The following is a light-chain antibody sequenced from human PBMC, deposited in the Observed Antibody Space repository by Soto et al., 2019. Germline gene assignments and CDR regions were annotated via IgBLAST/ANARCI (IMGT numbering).Light chain of an antibody. CDR3: QQYNNWPPCT. Sequence: ETVMTQSPATLSASPGERVTLSCRASQSVNSNLAWYQQKPGQAPRLLIYDASTRVTGIPARFSGSGSGTEFTLTITSLQAEDFAVYYCQQYNNWPPCTFGQGTMLEIK. CDR2: DAS. J-gene: IGKJ2*02. V-gene: IGKV3-15*01. CDR1: QSVNSN.